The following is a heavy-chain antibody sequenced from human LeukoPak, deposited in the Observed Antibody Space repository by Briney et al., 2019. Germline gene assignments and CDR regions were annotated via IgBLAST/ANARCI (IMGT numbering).Heavy chain of an antibody. V-gene: IGHV3-7*01. CDR2: IDQDGSGK. CDR3: AGGPGFLIDC. Sequence: GGSLRLSCAASGFTFSRYWMSWVRQTPGKGLEWVANIDQDGSGKNYVDSVKGRLTISRDNAKNLLFLQMNSLRPEDTAVYYCAGGPGFLIDCWGQGTLVTVSS. J-gene: IGHJ4*02. D-gene: IGHD3-3*01. CDR1: GFTFSRYW.